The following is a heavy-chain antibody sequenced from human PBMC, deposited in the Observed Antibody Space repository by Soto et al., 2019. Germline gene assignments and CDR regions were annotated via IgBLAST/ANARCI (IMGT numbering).Heavy chain of an antibody. J-gene: IGHJ4*02. D-gene: IGHD3-22*01. Sequence: SETLSLTCTVSGGSISSYYWSWILQPAGKGLEWIGRIYTSGSTNYNLSLKSRVTMSVDTSKNQLSLKLSSVTAADTAVYYCARAHYYDSSGYSDYWGQGTLVTVSS. CDR2: IYTSGST. CDR3: ARAHYYDSSGYSDY. CDR1: GGSISSYY. V-gene: IGHV4-4*07.